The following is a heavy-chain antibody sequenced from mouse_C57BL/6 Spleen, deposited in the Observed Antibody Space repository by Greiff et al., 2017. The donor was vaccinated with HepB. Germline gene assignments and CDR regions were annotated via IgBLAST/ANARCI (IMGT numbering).Heavy chain of an antibody. CDR3: ARSGDSKGGFAY. D-gene: IGHD3-2*02. Sequence: QVQLKESGPELVKPGASVKISCKASGYAFSSSWMNWVKQRPGKGLEWIGRIYPGDGDTNYNGKFKGKATLTADKSSSTAYMQLSSLTSEDSAVYFCARSGDSKGGFAYWGQGTLVTVSA. CDR1: GYAFSSSW. J-gene: IGHJ3*01. CDR2: IYPGDGDT. V-gene: IGHV1-82*01.